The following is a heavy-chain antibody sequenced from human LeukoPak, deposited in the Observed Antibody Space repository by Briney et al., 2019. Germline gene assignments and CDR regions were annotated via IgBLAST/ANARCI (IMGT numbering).Heavy chain of an antibody. CDR1: GGSISSSTYY. V-gene: IGHV4-61*05. Sequence: SETLSLTCTVSGGSISSSTYYWGWIRQPPGKGLEWIGYIYYSGSTNYNPSLKSRVTISVDTSKNQFSLKLSSVTAADTAVYYCARVTDTAMVLSLDYWGQGTLVTVSS. CDR2: IYYSGST. CDR3: ARVTDTAMVLSLDY. D-gene: IGHD5-18*01. J-gene: IGHJ4*02.